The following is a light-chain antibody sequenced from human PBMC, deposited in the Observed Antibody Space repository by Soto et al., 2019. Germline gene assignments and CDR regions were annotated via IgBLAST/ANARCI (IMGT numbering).Light chain of an antibody. J-gene: IGKJ2*01. Sequence: IVLTQSPVTLCLSRAERATLSCRASQSVRDSYLAWYQKKPGQAPRLLIYGAYARAAGIPDRFSGSGSGTDFTLTISRLEPEDFAMYYSQQYGTSPFTFGQGTKLEIK. CDR3: QQYGTSPFT. CDR1: QSVRDSY. CDR2: GAY. V-gene: IGKV3-20*01.